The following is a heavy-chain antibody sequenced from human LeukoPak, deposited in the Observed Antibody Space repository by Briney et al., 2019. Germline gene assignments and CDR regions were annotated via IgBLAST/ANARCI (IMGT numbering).Heavy chain of an antibody. CDR1: GGSISSYY. CDR2: IYYSGST. CDR3: AGAQLLELLVSPYGMDV. D-gene: IGHD3-3*01. V-gene: IGHV4-59*01. J-gene: IGHJ6*02. Sequence: SETLSLTCTVSGGSISSYYWSWIRQPPGKGLEWIGYIYYSGSTNYHPSLKSRVTISVNTSKNQCSLKLSSVTAADTAVYYCAGAQLLELLVSPYGMDVWGQGTTVTVSS.